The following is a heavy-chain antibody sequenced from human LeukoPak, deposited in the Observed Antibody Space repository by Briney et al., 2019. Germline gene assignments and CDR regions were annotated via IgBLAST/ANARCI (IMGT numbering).Heavy chain of an antibody. D-gene: IGHD2-2*01. CDR1: VFIFSTYS. CDR2: ISSDGGYI. V-gene: IGHV3-21*01. J-gene: IGHJ4*02. CDR3: ARGNAPLPFDY. Sequence: GGSLRLSCAESVFIFSTYSMHWVRQAPGKGLEWVSSISSDGGYIYYADSVKGRFTISRDNAKDSLYLQMNSLRAEDSAVYYCARGNAPLPFDYWGQGTLVTVSS.